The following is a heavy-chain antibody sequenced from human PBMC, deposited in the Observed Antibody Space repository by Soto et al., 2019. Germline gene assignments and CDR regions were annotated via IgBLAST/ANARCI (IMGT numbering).Heavy chain of an antibody. CDR1: GGSFSTYS. D-gene: IGHD1-7*01. CDR2: LLPIYVKA. CDR3: GLSPPGTPDHGFDP. J-gene: IGHJ5*02. V-gene: IGHV1-69*14. Sequence: QVQLVQSGAEVKKPGSSVKVSCQASGGSFSTYSISWVRQAPGQGLEWMGGLLPIYVKANYAQKFQDGVTLTADKSTTTAYMELSSLRSEDTAVYYSGLSPPGTPDHGFDPWGQGALVTVSS.